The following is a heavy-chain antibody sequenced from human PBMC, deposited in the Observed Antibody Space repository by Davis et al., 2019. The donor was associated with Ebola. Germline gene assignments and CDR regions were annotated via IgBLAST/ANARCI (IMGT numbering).Heavy chain of an antibody. Sequence: PGGSLRPSCPAASGFAFSIHWMTWVRQAPGKGLEWVANIRQDGGETYYADSVKGRFAISRDNAKNSLYLQMNSLRAEDTAIYYCARDAVPAAQDYWGQGTLVTVSS. V-gene: IGHV3-7*03. CDR3: ARDAVPAAQDY. J-gene: IGHJ4*02. D-gene: IGHD2-2*01. CDR2: IRQDGGET. CDR1: GFAFSIHW.